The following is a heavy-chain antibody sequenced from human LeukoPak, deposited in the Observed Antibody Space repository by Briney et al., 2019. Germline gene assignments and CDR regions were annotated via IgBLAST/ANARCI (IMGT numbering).Heavy chain of an antibody. CDR2: IYHSGST. CDR3: ARVRYGSGTYGPSDY. V-gene: IGHV4-38-2*01. CDR1: RYSISSGYY. Sequence: SETLSLTCAVSRYSISSGYYWGWIRQPPGKGLEWIGTIYHSGSTYYNPSLKSRVTISVDTSKNQFSLNLSSVTAADTAVYYCARVRYGSGTYGPSDYWGQGTLVTVSS. J-gene: IGHJ4*02. D-gene: IGHD3-10*01.